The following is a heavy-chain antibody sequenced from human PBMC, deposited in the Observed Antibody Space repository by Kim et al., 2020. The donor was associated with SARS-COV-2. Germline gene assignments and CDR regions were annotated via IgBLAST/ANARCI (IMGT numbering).Heavy chain of an antibody. J-gene: IGHJ2*01. V-gene: IGHV4-39*07. D-gene: IGHD3-10*01. CDR3: VFGGGYWYFDL. CDR1: GGSISSSSYY. CDR2: IYYSGST. Sequence: SETLSLTCTVSGGSISSSSYYWGWIRQPPGKGLEWIGSIYYSGSTYYNPSLKSRVTISVDTSKNQFSLKLSSVTAADTAVYYCVFGGGYWYFDLWGSGTLVTVSS.